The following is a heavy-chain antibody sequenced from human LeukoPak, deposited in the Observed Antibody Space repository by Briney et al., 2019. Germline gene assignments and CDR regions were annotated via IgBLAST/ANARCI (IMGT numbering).Heavy chain of an antibody. CDR2: IYHSGST. D-gene: IGHD3-3*01. CDR1: GGSISRGGYS. Sequence: PLQTLSLTCAVSGGSISRGGYSWSWIRQPPGTGLEWVGYIYHSGSTYYNPSLKSRVTISVDRSKNQFSLKLSSVTAADTAVYYCARGGRYDFWSGYSNWFDPWGQGTLVTVSS. CDR3: ARGGRYDFWSGYSNWFDP. J-gene: IGHJ5*02. V-gene: IGHV4-30-2*01.